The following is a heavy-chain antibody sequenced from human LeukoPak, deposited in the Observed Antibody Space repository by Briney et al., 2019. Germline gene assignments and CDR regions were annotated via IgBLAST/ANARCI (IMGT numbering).Heavy chain of an antibody. CDR3: ASNMITFGGVIVRYWFDP. J-gene: IGHJ5*02. CDR2: INHSGST. CDR1: GGSFSGYY. D-gene: IGHD3-16*02. Sequence: SETLSLTCAVYGGSFSGYYWSWIRQPPGKGLEWIGEINHSGSTNYNPSLKSRVTISVDTSKNQFSLKLSSVTAADTAVYYCASNMITFGGVIVRYWFDPWGQGTLVTVSS. V-gene: IGHV4-34*01.